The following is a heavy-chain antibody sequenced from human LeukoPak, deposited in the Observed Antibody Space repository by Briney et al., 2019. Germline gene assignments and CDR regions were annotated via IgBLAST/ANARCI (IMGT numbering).Heavy chain of an antibody. CDR2: INPNSGGT. V-gene: IGHV1-2*06. CDR1: GYTFTGYY. Sequence: ASVKVSCKASGYTFTGYYMHWARQAPGQGLEWMGRINPNSGGTNYAQKFQGRVTMTRDTSISTAYMELSRLRSDDTAVYYCARESIAARYFDYWGQGTLVTVSS. D-gene: IGHD6-6*01. J-gene: IGHJ4*02. CDR3: ARESIAARYFDY.